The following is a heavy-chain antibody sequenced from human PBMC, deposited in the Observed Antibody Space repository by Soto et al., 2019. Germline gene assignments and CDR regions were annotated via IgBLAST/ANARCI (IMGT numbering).Heavy chain of an antibody. CDR2: ISYDGSNK. D-gene: IGHD5-12*01. CDR1: GFTFSSYG. J-gene: IGHJ6*02. V-gene: IGHV3-30*18. Sequence: GGSLRLSCAASGFTFSSYGMHWVRQAPGKGLEWVAVISYDGSNKYYADSVKGRFTISRDNSKNTLYLQMNSLRAEDTAVYYCAKGRDGYNLDYYYYGMDVWGQGTTVTVSS. CDR3: AKGRDGYNLDYYYYGMDV.